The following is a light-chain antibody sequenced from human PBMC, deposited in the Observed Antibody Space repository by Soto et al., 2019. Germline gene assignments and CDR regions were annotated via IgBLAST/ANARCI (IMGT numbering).Light chain of an antibody. J-gene: IGKJ1*01. CDR1: HSLLHSNGYTY. CDR3: MQPLQSWT. V-gene: IGKV2-28*01. Sequence: DIVMTQSPLSLPVTPGEPSSISCSSSHSLLHSNGYTYLDWYLQKPGQSPQLLIYWGSNRASGVPDRFSGSGSGTDFTLKISRVEAEDVGVYYCMQPLQSWTFGQGTKVDIK. CDR2: WGS.